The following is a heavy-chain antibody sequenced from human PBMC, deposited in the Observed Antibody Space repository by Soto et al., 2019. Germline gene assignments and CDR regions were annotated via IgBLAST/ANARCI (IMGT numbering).Heavy chain of an antibody. CDR3: ARASLDYSSSWRDYYYGMDV. CDR2: ISSSSSYI. Sequence: EVQLVESGGGLVKPGGSLRLSCAASGFTFSSYSMNWVRQAPGKGLEWVSSISSSSSYIYYADSVKGRFTISRDNAKNSLYLQMNSLRAEDTAVYYCARASLDYSSSWRDYYYGMDVWGQGTTVTVSS. V-gene: IGHV3-21*01. D-gene: IGHD6-13*01. J-gene: IGHJ6*02. CDR1: GFTFSSYS.